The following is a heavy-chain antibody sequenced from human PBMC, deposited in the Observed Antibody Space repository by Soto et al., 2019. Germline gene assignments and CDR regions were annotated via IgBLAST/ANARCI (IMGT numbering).Heavy chain of an antibody. CDR3: ATKLGDYSNYHRYGMDV. D-gene: IGHD4-4*01. J-gene: IGHJ6*02. CDR1: GYTLTELS. CDR2: FDPEDGET. Sequence: ASVKVSCKVSGYTLTELSMHWVRQAPGKGLEWMGGFDPEDGETIYAQKFQGRVTMTEDTSTDTAYMELSSLGSEDTAVYYCATKLGDYSNYHRYGMDVWGQGTTVTVSS. V-gene: IGHV1-24*01.